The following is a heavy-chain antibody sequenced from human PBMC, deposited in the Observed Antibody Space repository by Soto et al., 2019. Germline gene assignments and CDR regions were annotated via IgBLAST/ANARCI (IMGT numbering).Heavy chain of an antibody. V-gene: IGHV3-23*01. D-gene: IGHD1-1*01. Sequence: GGSLRLSCAASGFTFSSYAMSWGRQAPGKGLEWVSTISNSGDSTYYADSVKGRFTISRDNSKSTVYLQMNSLRAEDAAVYYCAKPRSTTSGATDFDYWGQGTLVTVSS. CDR3: AKPRSTTSGATDFDY. CDR2: ISNSGDST. CDR1: GFTFSSYA. J-gene: IGHJ4*02.